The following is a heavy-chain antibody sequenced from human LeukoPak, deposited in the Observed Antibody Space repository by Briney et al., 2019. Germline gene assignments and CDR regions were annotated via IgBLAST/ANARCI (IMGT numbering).Heavy chain of an antibody. J-gene: IGHJ4*02. D-gene: IGHD3-10*01. CDR2: IYYSGTT. CDR3: ARGPYGSGSYY. V-gene: IGHV4-30-4*01. CDR1: VGSLSSGDYY. Sequence: PSETLSLTCTVSVGSLSSGDYYWSWIRQHPGGGLEWIGYIYYSGTTYYSASPKSPVTISRDTSKNQFSLKLTSVTAADTAGYFGARGPYGSGSYYWGQGTLVTVSS.